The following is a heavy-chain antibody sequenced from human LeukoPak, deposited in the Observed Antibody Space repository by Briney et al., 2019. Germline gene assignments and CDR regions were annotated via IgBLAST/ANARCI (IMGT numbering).Heavy chain of an antibody. CDR2: INPSGGST. CDR1: GYTFTSYY. V-gene: IGHV1-46*01. D-gene: IGHD5-18*01. CDR3: ARDFYSYYYYYGMDV. J-gene: IGHJ6*02. Sequence: ASVKVSCKASGYTFTSYYMHWVRQAPGQGLEWMGIINPSGGSTSYAQKFQGRVTTTRDTSTSTVYMGLSSLRSEDTAVYYCARDFYSYYYYYGMDVWGQGTTVTVSS.